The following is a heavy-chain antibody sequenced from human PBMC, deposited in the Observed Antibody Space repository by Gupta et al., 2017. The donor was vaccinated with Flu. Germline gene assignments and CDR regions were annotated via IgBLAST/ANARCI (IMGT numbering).Heavy chain of an antibody. Sequence: EVQLLESGGGVVQPGGSVRFSCAASGSTVSSYAMSWVRQAPGKGREGVSAISGSGCSTYYADSVKGRFTIYRDNAKDTLYLQMNSLRAEDTAVDYCAKDGRRFNIAGAVQFDYWGQGTLVTVSS. J-gene: IGHJ4*02. CDR1: GSTVSSYA. CDR3: AKDGRRFNIAGAVQFDY. CDR2: ISGSGCST. V-gene: IGHV3-23*01. D-gene: IGHD6-19*01.